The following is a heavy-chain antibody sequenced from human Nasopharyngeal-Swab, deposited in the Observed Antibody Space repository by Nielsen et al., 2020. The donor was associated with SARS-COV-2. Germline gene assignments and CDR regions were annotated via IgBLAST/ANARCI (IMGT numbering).Heavy chain of an antibody. CDR3: VKVTLNMIRGPMEGYFYGMDV. CDR1: GFTFSSYE. Sequence: SLKISCAASGFTFSSYEMNWVRQAPGKGLEWVSGISWNSNSVDYADSVRGRFTISRDNAKNSLYLQMNSLRREDSAVYYCVKVTLNMIRGPMEGYFYGMDVWGQGTTVTVS. CDR2: ISWNSNSV. D-gene: IGHD3-10*01. J-gene: IGHJ6*02. V-gene: IGHV3-9*01.